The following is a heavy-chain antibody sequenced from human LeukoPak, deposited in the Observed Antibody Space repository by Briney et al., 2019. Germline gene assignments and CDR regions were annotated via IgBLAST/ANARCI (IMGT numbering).Heavy chain of an antibody. V-gene: IGHV3-21*01. CDR1: GFTFSSYE. D-gene: IGHD6-13*01. CDR2: ISSSSSYI. Sequence: TGGSLRLSCAASGFTFSSYEMNWVRQAPGKGLEWVSSISSSSSYIYYADSVKGRFTISRDNAKNSLYLQMNSLRAEDTAVYYCARDMYRSEQQLPPRYWGQGTLVTVSS. J-gene: IGHJ4*02. CDR3: ARDMYRSEQQLPPRY.